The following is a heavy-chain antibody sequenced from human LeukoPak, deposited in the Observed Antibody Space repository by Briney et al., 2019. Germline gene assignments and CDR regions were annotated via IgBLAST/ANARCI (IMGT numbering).Heavy chain of an antibody. CDR1: GYTFTSYA. Sequence: GASVKVSCKASGYTFTSYAMNWVRQAPGQGLEWMGWINTNTGNPTYAQGFTGRFVFSLDTSVSTAYLQISSLKAEDTAVYYCAREIQYYDFWSSYYYYYYMDVWGKGTTVTVSS. J-gene: IGHJ6*03. CDR3: AREIQYYDFWSSYYYYYYMDV. D-gene: IGHD3-3*01. CDR2: INTNTGNP. V-gene: IGHV7-4-1*02.